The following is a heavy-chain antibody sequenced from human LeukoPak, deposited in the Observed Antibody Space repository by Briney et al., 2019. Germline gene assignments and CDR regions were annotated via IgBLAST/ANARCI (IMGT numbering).Heavy chain of an antibody. D-gene: IGHD1-26*01. V-gene: IGHV3-33*08. J-gene: IGHJ4*02. Sequence: CLRPSRAAAGLSPNEHAMRGGRQAPGKGQGRVLVIWRDGSNRYYADSVKGRFTVSRDNPKNTLNLQMDSLRVEDTAVYYCARHGSGRKYFDPLDYWGQGTLVTV. CDR1: GLSPNEHA. CDR3: ARHGSGRKYFDPLDY. CDR2: IWRDGSNR.